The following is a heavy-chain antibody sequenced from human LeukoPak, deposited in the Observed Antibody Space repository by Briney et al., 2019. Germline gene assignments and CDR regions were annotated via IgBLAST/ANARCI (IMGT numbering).Heavy chain of an antibody. J-gene: IGHJ3*02. CDR3: ARAKWQLPASDAFDI. CDR2: INPSGGST. D-gene: IGHD2-15*01. V-gene: IGHV1-46*02. Sequence: ASVKVSCKASGYTSNSYYMNWVRQAPGQGLEWMGIINPSGGSTFYAQKFQGRVTMTSDTSRSTVYMELSSLRSEDTAVYYCARAKWQLPASDAFDIWGQGTMVTVSS. CDR1: GYTSNSYY.